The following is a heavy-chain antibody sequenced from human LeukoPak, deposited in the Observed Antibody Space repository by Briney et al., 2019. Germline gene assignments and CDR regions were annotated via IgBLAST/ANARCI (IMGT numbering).Heavy chain of an antibody. V-gene: IGHV3-21*01. CDR3: ARGSDSLDV. Sequence: GGSLRLSCAASGFTFSSYAMNWVRQAPGKGLEWVSSISSSGSYIYYADSVKGRFTISRDNAENSLYLQMSSLRAEDTAVYYCARGSDSLDVWGQGTTVTVSS. CDR2: ISSSGSYI. D-gene: IGHD2-15*01. CDR1: GFTFSSYA. J-gene: IGHJ6*02.